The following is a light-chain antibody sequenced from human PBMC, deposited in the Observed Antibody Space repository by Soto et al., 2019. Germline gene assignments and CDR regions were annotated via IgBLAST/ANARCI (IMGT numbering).Light chain of an antibody. Sequence: EIVLTQSPGTLSLSPGETATLPCRASRSVSSNYLAWYQQRPGQAPRLLIYGTSKRAADIPDRFSGSGSGTDFTLTISRLEAEDSAVYYCQQYGSSPRTFGQGTKVDI. V-gene: IGKV3-20*01. CDR1: RSVSSNY. CDR3: QQYGSSPRT. CDR2: GTS. J-gene: IGKJ1*01.